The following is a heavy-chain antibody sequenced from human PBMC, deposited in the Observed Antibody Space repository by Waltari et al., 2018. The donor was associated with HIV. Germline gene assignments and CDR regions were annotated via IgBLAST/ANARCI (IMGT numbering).Heavy chain of an antibody. D-gene: IGHD3-9*01. V-gene: IGHV4-59*01. J-gene: IGHJ6*02. CDR2: IYYSGST. CDR1: GGSISSYS. CDR3: ARVSYDILTGFYYYYGMDV. Sequence: QVQLQESGPGLVKPSETLSLTCTVSGGSISSYSWSWIRQPPWKGLEWIGYIYYSGSTNYSPSLKSRVTISVDTSKNQFSLKLSSVTAADTAVYYCARVSYDILTGFYYYYGMDVWGQGTTVTVSS.